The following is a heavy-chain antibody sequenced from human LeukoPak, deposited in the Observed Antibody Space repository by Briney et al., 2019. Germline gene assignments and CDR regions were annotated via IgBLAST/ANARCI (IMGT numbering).Heavy chain of an antibody. CDR3: ARVGGVGYCSGGSCYAIDY. J-gene: IGHJ4*02. Sequence: ASVKVSCKASGYTFTGYYMHWVRQPPGQGLEWMGWINPNSGGTNYAQKFQGRVTMTRDTSISTAYMELSRLRSDDTAVYYCARVGGVGYCSGGSCYAIDYWGQGTLVTVSS. V-gene: IGHV1-2*02. D-gene: IGHD2-15*01. CDR2: INPNSGGT. CDR1: GYTFTGYY.